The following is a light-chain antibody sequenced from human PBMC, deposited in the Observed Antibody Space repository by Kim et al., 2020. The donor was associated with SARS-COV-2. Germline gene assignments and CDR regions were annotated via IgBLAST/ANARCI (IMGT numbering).Light chain of an antibody. V-gene: IGKV3-20*01. CDR1: QSVSSTY. Sequence: CPGDRAPLSCRASQSVSSTYLAWYQHKPGQAPRLLIYGASSRATGIPDRFSGSGSVTDFTLTISRLEPEDFAVYNCQQYGSSPMYTFGQGTKLEI. CDR3: QQYGSSPMYT. J-gene: IGKJ2*01. CDR2: GAS.